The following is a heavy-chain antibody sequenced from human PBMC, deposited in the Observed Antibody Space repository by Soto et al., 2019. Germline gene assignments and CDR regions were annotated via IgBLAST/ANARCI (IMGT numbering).Heavy chain of an antibody. J-gene: IGHJ6*02. Sequence: PGGSLRLSCAASGFTFSSYAMSWIRHAPGKGLEWVSAVSGSGGSTYYADTVQGRLITARDNSKNTLYLQMKSLRAEEAVVTYFAKSARARLYYYYGMDVWGQGTTVTVSS. V-gene: IGHV3-23*01. CDR2: VSGSGGST. CDR1: GFTFSSYA. CDR3: AKSARARLYYYYGMDV. D-gene: IGHD3-16*01.